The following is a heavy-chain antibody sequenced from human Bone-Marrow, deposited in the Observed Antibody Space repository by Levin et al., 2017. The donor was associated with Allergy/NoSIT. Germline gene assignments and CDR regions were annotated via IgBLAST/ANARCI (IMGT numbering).Heavy chain of an antibody. CDR1: GGSVRSYY. J-gene: IGHJ4*02. CDR2: IYTNGST. D-gene: IGHD6-19*01. V-gene: IGHV4-4*07. Sequence: PSETLSLTCSVSGGSVRSYYWTWIRQPAGKGLEWIGRIYTNGSTKYNPSLQSRATISVDTSKNQFSLKLRSVTAADTAVYYCAREAGYTNGWYVNSWGQGTLVSVSS. CDR3: AREAGYTNGWYVNS.